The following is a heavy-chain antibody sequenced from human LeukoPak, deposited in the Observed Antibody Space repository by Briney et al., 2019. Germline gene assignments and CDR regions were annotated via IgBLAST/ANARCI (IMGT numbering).Heavy chain of an antibody. CDR1: GYTFTGYY. CDR2: INPNSGGT. J-gene: IGHJ6*02. CDR3: ARERRRYSYGDGGMDV. D-gene: IGHD5-18*01. V-gene: IGHV1-2*02. Sequence: ASVKVSCKASGYTFTGYYMHWVRQAPGQGLEWMGWINPNSGGTNYAQKFQGRVTMTRDTSISTAYMELSRLRSDDTAVYYCARERRRYSYGDGGMDVRGQGTTVTVSS.